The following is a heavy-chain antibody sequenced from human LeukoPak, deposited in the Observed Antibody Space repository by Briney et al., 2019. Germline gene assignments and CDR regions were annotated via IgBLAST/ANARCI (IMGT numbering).Heavy chain of an antibody. CDR1: GGSISSYY. CDR3: ARGRFHRDLPAVLVRMPGPFDY. D-gene: IGHD2-2*01. Sequence: SSETLSLTCTVSGGSISSYYWSWIRQPPGKGLEWLGYIYYSGSTNYNPSLKSRVTISVDTSKNQFSLKLSSVTAADTAVYYCARGRFHRDLPAVLVRMPGPFDYWGQGTLVTVSS. CDR2: IYYSGST. J-gene: IGHJ4*02. V-gene: IGHV4-59*01.